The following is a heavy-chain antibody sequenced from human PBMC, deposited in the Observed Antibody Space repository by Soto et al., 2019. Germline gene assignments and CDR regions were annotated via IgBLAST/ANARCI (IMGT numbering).Heavy chain of an antibody. Sequence: QVQLVQSGAEVKKPGASVKVSCKASGYTFASYGISWVRQAPGQGLEWMGWISGYSGHAKYVQKVQGRVTMTTDTSTSTAYMELTSLRSDDTAVYFCAGDRASQSIAGIDYWGQGTLVTVSS. D-gene: IGHD6-13*01. CDR3: AGDRASQSIAGIDY. V-gene: IGHV1-18*01. J-gene: IGHJ4*02. CDR2: ISGYSGHA. CDR1: GYTFASYG.